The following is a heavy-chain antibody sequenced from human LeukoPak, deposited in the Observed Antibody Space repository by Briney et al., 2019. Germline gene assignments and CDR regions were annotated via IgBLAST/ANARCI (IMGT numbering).Heavy chain of an antibody. CDR3: AKEGDGYH. J-gene: IGHJ3*01. Sequence: GGSLRLSCAASGFTFDDYTMQWVRQAPGQGLEWFSLIRWDGGSTYYADSVKGRFTISRDNSKNSLYLQMNSLRTEDTALYYCAKEGDGYHWGQGTMVTVSS. D-gene: IGHD5-24*01. CDR1: GFTFDDYT. CDR2: IRWDGGST. V-gene: IGHV3-43*01.